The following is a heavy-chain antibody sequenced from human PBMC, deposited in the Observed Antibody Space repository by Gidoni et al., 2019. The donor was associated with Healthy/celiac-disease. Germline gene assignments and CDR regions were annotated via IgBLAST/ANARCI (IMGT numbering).Heavy chain of an antibody. CDR2: IYYSGST. CDR1: GGSISSSSYY. Sequence: QLQLQESGPGLVKPSEPLSLTCTVSGGSISSSSYYWGWIRQPPGKGLEWIGSIYYSGSTYYNPSLKSRVTISVDTSKNQFSLKLSSVTAADTAVYYCAVYSKASYYYYGMDVWGQGTTVTVSS. CDR3: AVYSKASYYYYGMDV. V-gene: IGHV4-39*01. J-gene: IGHJ6*02. D-gene: IGHD4-4*01.